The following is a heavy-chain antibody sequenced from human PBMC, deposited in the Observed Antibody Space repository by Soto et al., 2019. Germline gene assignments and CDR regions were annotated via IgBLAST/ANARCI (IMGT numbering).Heavy chain of an antibody. J-gene: IGHJ4*02. V-gene: IGHV3-30*18. CDR1: GFTFSSYG. CDR3: AKVAVAYFDY. CDR2: ISYDGSNK. D-gene: IGHD6-19*01. Sequence: QVQLVESGGGVVQPGRSPRLSCAASGFTFSSYGMHWVRQAPGKGLEWVAVISYDGSNKYYADSVKGRFTISRDNSKNTLYLQMNSLRAEDTAVYYCAKVAVAYFDYWGQGTLVTVSS.